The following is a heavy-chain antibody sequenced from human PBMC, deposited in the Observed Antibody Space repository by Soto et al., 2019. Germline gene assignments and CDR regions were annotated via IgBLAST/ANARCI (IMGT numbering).Heavy chain of an antibody. CDR2: IYYSGST. V-gene: IGHV4-59*01. D-gene: IGHD3-22*01. CDR3: ARSKDTGRSGSDQNWFDP. J-gene: IGHJ5*02. Sequence: KPSETLSLTCTVSGGSISSYYWSWIRQPPGKGLEWIGYIYYSGSTNYNPSLKSRVTISVDTSKNQFSLKLSSVTAADTAVYYCARSKDTGRSGSDQNWFDPWGQGTLVTVSS. CDR1: GGSISSYY.